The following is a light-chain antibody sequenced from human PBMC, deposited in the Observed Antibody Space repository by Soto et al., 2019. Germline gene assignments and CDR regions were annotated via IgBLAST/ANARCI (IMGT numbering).Light chain of an antibody. V-gene: IGLV2-14*01. CDR1: SSDVGGYNY. J-gene: IGLJ3*02. CDR3: SAYTARSTLV. Sequence: QSALTQPASVSGSPGQSITISCTGTSSDVGGYNYVSWYQQHPGTAPKLIIYEVRHRPSGISSRFSGSRSGNTASLTISGLQSEDEGDYYCSAYTARSTLVFGGGTKLTVL. CDR2: EVR.